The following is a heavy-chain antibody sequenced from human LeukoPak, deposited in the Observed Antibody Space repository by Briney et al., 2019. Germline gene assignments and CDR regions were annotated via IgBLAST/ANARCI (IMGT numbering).Heavy chain of an antibody. Sequence: GGSLRLSCAASGFTFSSYGMHWVRQAPGKGLEWVAVIWYDGSNKYYADSVKGRFTISRDNSKNTLYLQMNSLRAEDTAVYYCARENYGSGSYYRVSPYSSYGMDVWGKGTTVTVSP. V-gene: IGHV3-33*01. J-gene: IGHJ6*04. CDR1: GFTFSSYG. D-gene: IGHD3-10*01. CDR3: ARENYGSGSYYRVSPYSSYGMDV. CDR2: IWYDGSNK.